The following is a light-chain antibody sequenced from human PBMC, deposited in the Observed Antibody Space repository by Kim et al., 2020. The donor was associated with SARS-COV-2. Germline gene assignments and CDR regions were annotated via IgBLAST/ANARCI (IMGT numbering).Light chain of an antibody. J-gene: IGKJ2*01. CDR2: AAS. CDR1: QSISNY. V-gene: IGKV1-39*01. Sequence: IQMTQSPSSLSASVGDRVTITCRASQSISNYLNWYQQRPGKATKVLIYAASILQSGVPSRFSGSGSGTDCTLTISSLQPEGCSTDYCQQGYNKPPNYTCGQGTGLDI. CDR3: QQGYNKPPNYT.